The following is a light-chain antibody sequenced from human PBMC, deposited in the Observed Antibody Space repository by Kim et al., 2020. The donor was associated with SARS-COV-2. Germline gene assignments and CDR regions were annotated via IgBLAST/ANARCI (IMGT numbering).Light chain of an antibody. V-gene: IGLV1-51*01. CDR2: DNN. CDR1: TSNIGNNY. Sequence: QSVLTQPPSVSAAPGQKVTISCSGSTSNIGNNYVSWYQQFPGTAPKLLIYDNNKRPSGVPDRFSGSTSGTSATLGITGLQTGDEADYYCASWDNSLSAGRVFGGGTKLTVL. J-gene: IGLJ3*02. CDR3: ASWDNSLSAGRV.